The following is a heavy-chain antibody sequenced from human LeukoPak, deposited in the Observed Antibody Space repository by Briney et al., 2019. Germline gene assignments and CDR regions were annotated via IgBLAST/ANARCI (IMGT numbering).Heavy chain of an antibody. Sequence: GGSLRLSCAASGFTFSSYSMNWVRQAPGKGLEWVTVVSADGRTQLYSDSVKGRFTVSRDNSLNTLHLQMNSLRTEDTAVYYCAREFGHNRWYFDYWGQGALVTVSS. CDR3: AREFGHNRWYFDY. CDR2: VSADGRTQ. J-gene: IGHJ4*02. D-gene: IGHD5-24*01. V-gene: IGHV3-30*03. CDR1: GFTFSSYS.